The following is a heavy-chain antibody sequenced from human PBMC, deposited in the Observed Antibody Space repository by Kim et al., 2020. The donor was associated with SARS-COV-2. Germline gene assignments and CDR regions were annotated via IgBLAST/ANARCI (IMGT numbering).Heavy chain of an antibody. CDR2: ITWNSGSI. CDR1: GFTFDDYA. J-gene: IGHJ6*02. D-gene: IGHD3-10*01. CDR3: AKNWGSMIRGYPGNDGMDV. V-gene: IGHV3-9*01. Sequence: GGSLRLSCAASGFTFDDYAMHWVRQAPGKGLEWVSGITWNSGSIGYADSVKGRFTISRHNAKNSLYLQMNSLRAEDTALYYCAKNWGSMIRGYPGNDGMDVWGQGTTVTVSS.